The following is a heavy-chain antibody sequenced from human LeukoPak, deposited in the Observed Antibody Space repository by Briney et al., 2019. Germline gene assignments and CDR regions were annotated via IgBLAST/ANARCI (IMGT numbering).Heavy chain of an antibody. CDR3: ARGGAYGMMGY. CDR1: GFTFSSYA. CDR2: ISYDGSNK. D-gene: IGHD4-17*01. V-gene: IGHV3-30*04. Sequence: GGSLRLSCAASGFTFSSYAMHWVRQAPGKWLEWVAVISYDGSNKYYADSVKGRFTISRDNSKNSLYLHMNSLRGDDTAIYYCARGGAYGMMGYWGQGTLVTVSS. J-gene: IGHJ4*02.